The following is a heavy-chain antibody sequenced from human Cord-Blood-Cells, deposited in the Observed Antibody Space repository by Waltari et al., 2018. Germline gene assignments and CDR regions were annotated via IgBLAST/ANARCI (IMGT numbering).Heavy chain of an antibody. D-gene: IGHD7-27*01. CDR2: IYYSGTT. V-gene: IGHV4-39*01. CDR1: GGSISSSSYY. Sequence: QLQLQESGPGLVKPSETLSRTCTVSGGSISSSSYYWGWLRQPQGKGLEWIGSIYYSGTTNYNPSLKGRVTISVDTSKNQFSLKLSSVTAADTAVYYCARLPTGDIAFDIWGQGTMVTVSS. J-gene: IGHJ3*02. CDR3: ARLPTGDIAFDI.